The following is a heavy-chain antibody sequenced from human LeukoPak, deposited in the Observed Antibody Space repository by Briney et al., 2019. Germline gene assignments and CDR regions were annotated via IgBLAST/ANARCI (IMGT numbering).Heavy chain of an antibody. Sequence: SETLSLTCAVYGGSFSGYYWSWIRQPPGKGLEWIGEINHSGSTNYNPSLKSRVTISVDTSKNQFSLKLSSVTAADTAVYYCATQLYYDTSGYFFDYWGQGTLVTVSS. CDR3: ATQLYYDTSGYFFDY. J-gene: IGHJ4*02. V-gene: IGHV4-34*01. CDR2: INHSGST. CDR1: GGSFSGYY. D-gene: IGHD3-22*01.